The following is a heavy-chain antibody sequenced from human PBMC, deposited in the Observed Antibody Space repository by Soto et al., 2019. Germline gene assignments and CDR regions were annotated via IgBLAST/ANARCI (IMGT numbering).Heavy chain of an antibody. CDR3: ARRRYYDFWSALDFFAY. CDR2: INHSGST. D-gene: IGHD3-3*01. Sequence: SETLSLTCAVYGGSFSGYYWSWIRQPPGKGLEWIGEINHSGSTNYNPSLKSRVTISVDTSKNQFSLKLSSVTAADTAVYYCARRRYYDFWSALDFFAYWGQGTLVTGSS. J-gene: IGHJ4*02. CDR1: GGSFSGYY. V-gene: IGHV4-34*01.